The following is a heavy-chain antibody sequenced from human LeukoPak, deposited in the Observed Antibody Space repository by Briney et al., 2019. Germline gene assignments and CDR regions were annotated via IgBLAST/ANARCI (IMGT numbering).Heavy chain of an antibody. CDR2: LGIAGDT. CDR3: ARQMQSHGNFDS. D-gene: IGHD1-26*01. Sequence: GGSLRLSCAASGFTVSSYAMHWVRHPIGKGLEWVSALGIAGDTFYPGSVKGRFTISRENARSSLYLQMNSLRAEDTAMYYCARQMQSHGNFDSWGQGTLVTVSS. J-gene: IGHJ4*02. CDR1: GFTVSSYA. V-gene: IGHV3-13*01.